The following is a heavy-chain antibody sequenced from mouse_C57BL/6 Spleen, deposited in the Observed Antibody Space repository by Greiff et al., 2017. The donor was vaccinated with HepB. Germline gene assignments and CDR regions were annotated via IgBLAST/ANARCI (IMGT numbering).Heavy chain of an antibody. V-gene: IGHV1-72*01. Sequence: VQLQQPGAELVKPGASVKLSCKASGYTFTSYWMHWVKQRPGRGLEWIGRIDPNSGGTKYNEKFKSKATLTVDKPSSTAYMQLSSLTSEDSAVYYCARQGTTVVATPCYYAMDYWGQGTSVTVSS. J-gene: IGHJ4*01. CDR1: GYTFTSYW. D-gene: IGHD1-1*01. CDR3: ARQGTTVVATPCYYAMDY. CDR2: IDPNSGGT.